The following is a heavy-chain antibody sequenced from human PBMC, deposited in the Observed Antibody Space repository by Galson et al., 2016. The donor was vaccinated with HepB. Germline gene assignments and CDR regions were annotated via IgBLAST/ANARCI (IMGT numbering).Heavy chain of an antibody. V-gene: IGHV4-59*01. J-gene: IGHJ4*02. CDR2: IYGDIYYTGTT. D-gene: IGHD2-21*02. CDR3: ARAGPKSQSYCGGDCPFDF. CDR1: GGSIRSYY. Sequence: SETLSLTCTVSGGSIRSYYWSWIRQPPGKGLEWIGYIYGDIYYTGTTNNNPSLKSRVTISLDMPKSQFSLNLTSVTAADTAVYYCARAGPKSQSYCGGDCPFDFWGQGTLVTVSS.